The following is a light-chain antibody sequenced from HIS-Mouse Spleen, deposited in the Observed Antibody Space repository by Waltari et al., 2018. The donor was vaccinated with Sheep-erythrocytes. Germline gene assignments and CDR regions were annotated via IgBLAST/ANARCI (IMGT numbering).Light chain of an antibody. V-gene: IGLV1-36*01. CDR3: AAWDDSLNGVV. Sequence: QSVLTQPPSVSEAPRQRVTISCSGSTSTLGNNAVNWYQQPPGKAPKLLIYYDDLLPSGVSDRFSGSKSGTSASLAISGLQSEDEADYYCAAWDDSLNGVVFGGGTKLTVL. CDR2: YDD. J-gene: IGLJ2*01. CDR1: TSTLGNNA.